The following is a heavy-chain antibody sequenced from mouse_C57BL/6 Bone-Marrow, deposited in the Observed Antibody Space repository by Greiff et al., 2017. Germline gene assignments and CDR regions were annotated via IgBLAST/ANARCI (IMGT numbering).Heavy chain of an antibody. J-gene: IGHJ3*01. CDR2: IYPGSGST. V-gene: IGHV1-55*01. CDR3: ASRLRLVGFAY. Sequence: QVQLQQPGAELVKPGASVKMSCKASGYTFTSYWITWVKQRPGQGLEWIGDIYPGSGSTNYTEKFKSKATLTVDTSYSTAYMQLSILTSEDAAVYYCASRLRLVGFAYWGQGTLVTVSA. D-gene: IGHD3-2*02. CDR1: GYTFTSYW.